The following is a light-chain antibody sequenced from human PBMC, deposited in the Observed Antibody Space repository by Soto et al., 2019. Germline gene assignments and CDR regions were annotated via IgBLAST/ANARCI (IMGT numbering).Light chain of an antibody. CDR1: SGHSSYA. V-gene: IGLV4-69*01. J-gene: IGLJ3*02. CDR3: QTWGTGIPRV. Sequence: QPVLTQSPSASASLGASVKLTCTLSSGHSSYAIAWHQQQPEKGPRYLMKLNSDGSHSKGDGLPDRFSGSSSGAERYLTTSSLQSDDYADYYCQTWGTGIPRVFAGGTKLTVL. CDR2: LNSDGSH.